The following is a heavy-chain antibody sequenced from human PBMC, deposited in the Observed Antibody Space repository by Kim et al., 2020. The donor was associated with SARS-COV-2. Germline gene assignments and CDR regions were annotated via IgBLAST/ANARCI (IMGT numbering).Heavy chain of an antibody. V-gene: IGHV4-59*12. CDR3: ARLRACAGASYPFDY. D-gene: IGHD2-21*01. CDR2: IYYSGST. Sequence: SETLSLTCTVSGGSISRYYWSWIRQPPGKGLEWIGFIYYSGSTNYNPSLKSRVTISVDTSKNQFSLKLHSVTAADTAVYYCARLRACAGASYPFDYWG. CDR1: GGSISRYY. J-gene: IGHJ4*01.